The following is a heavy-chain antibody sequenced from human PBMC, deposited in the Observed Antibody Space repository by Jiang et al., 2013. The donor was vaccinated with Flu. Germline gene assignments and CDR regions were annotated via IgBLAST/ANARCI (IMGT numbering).Heavy chain of an antibody. CDR2: IYYTGST. Sequence: PGLVKPSETLSLTCTVSGGSISSHYWSWIRQPPGKELEWIGYIYYTGSTNYNPSLKSRVTISLDTSKNQFSLKLSSVTTADTAVYYCASVTRGYSYGWGQGTLVTVSS. J-gene: IGHJ4*02. D-gene: IGHD5-18*01. V-gene: IGHV4-59*11. CDR3: ASVTRGYSYG. CDR1: GGSISSHY.